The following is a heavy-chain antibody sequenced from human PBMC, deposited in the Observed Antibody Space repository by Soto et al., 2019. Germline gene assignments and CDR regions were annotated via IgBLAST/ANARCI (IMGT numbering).Heavy chain of an antibody. Sequence: QVQLVESGGGVVQPGRSLRLSCAASGFTFSSYAMHWVRQAPGKGLEWVAVISYDGSNKYYADSVKGRFTISRDNSKNTLYLQMNSLRAEDTAVYYCARDWDWQDILTGYVPLFDPWGQATLVTVAS. CDR3: ARDWDWQDILTGYVPLFDP. D-gene: IGHD3-9*01. CDR1: GFTFSSYA. V-gene: IGHV3-30-3*01. J-gene: IGHJ5*02. CDR2: ISYDGSNK.